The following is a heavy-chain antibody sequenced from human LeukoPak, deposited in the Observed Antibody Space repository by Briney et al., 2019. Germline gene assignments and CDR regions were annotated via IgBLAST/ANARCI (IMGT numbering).Heavy chain of an antibody. D-gene: IGHD3-22*01. CDR3: ARGYYYYDSSGYYFDY. J-gene: IGHJ4*02. CDR2: IYYSGST. Sequence: SETLSLTCTVSGGSISSSSYYWGWIRQPPGKGLEWIGSIYYSGSTYYNPSLKSRVTISVDTSKNQFSLKLSSVTAADTAVYYCARGYYYYDSSGYYFDYWGQGTLVTVSS. V-gene: IGHV4-39*07. CDR1: GGSISSSSYY.